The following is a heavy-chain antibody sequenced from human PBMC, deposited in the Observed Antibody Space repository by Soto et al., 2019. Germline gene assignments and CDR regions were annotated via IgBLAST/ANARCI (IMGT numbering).Heavy chain of an antibody. V-gene: IGHV3-30*18. CDR3: AKGDTYYYDSSGPWFDP. CDR2: ISYDGSNK. CDR1: GFTFSSYG. J-gene: IGHJ5*02. D-gene: IGHD3-22*01. Sequence: PGGSLRLSCAASGFTFSSYGMHWVRQAPGKGLEWVAVISYDGSNKYYADSVKGRFTISRDNSKNTLYLQMNSLRAEDTAVYYCAKGDTYYYDSSGPWFDPWGQGTLVTVSS.